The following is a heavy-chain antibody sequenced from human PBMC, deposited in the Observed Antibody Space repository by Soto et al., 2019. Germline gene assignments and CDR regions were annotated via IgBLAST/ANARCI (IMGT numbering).Heavy chain of an antibody. J-gene: IGHJ4*02. CDR3: ARANYGDYDPLDY. CDR1: GFTFIDYY. D-gene: IGHD4-17*01. V-gene: IGHV3-11*01. CDR2: ISSSGSTI. Sequence: WGSLRLSCAASGFTFIDYYMIFIRHSPFKWLEWVSYISSSGSTIYYADSVKGRFTISRDNVKNSLYLQMNSLRAEDTAVYYCARANYGDYDPLDYWGQGTLVTVSS.